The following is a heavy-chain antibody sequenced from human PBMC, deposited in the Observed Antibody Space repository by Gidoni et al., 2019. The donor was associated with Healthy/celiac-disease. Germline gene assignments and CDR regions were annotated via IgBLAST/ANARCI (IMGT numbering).Heavy chain of an antibody. J-gene: IGHJ4*02. CDR2: INPSDGST. CDR3: ARGDQWGVDY. Sequence: QVQLVQSGAEVKKPGASVKVSCQASGYTFTSYYMHWVRQAPGQWLEWMGIINPSDGSTSYAQKFQGRVTMTRDTSTSTVYMELSSLRSEDTAVYYCARGDQWGVDYWGQGTLVTVSS. V-gene: IGHV1-46*01. CDR1: GYTFTSYY. D-gene: IGHD1-26*01.